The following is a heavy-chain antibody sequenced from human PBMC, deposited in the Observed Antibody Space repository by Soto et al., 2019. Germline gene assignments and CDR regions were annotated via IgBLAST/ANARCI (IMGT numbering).Heavy chain of an antibody. CDR2: ISYDGSNK. V-gene: IGHV3-30*18. J-gene: IGHJ4*02. D-gene: IGHD3-10*01. CDR1: GFTFSSYG. Sequence: PGGSLRLSCAASGFTFSSYGMHWVRQAPGKGLEWVAVISYDGSNKYYADSVKGRFTISRDNSKNTLYLQMNSLRAEDTAVYYCAKSRWFGELLYRDPFDYWGQGTLVTVSS. CDR3: AKSRWFGELLYRDPFDY.